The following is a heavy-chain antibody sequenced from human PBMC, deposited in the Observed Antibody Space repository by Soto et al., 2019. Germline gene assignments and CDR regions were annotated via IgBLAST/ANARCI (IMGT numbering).Heavy chain of an antibody. J-gene: IGHJ6*02. CDR1: GFTFSNAW. V-gene: IGHV3-15*07. D-gene: IGHD1-7*01. Sequence: PGGSLRLSCAASGFTFSNAWMNWVRQAPGKGLEWVGRIKSKTDGGTTDYAAPVKGRFTISRDDSKNTLYLQMNSLKTEDTAVYYCTTDPITGTTLRYYYYGMDVWGQGTTVTVSS. CDR2: IKSKTDGGTT. CDR3: TTDPITGTTLRYYYYGMDV.